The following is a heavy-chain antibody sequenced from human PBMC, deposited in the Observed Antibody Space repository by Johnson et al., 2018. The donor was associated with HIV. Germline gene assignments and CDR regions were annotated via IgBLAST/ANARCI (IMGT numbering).Heavy chain of an antibody. V-gene: IGHV3-7*01. Sequence: VQLVESGGGLVQPGESLRLSCAASGVPFSRPRMTWVRQAPGKGLEWVANINQDGSEKDYVDSVKGRFPISRDIAKNSLYLQMSGLRAEDTAVYYCARVRASGWGSYPNDAFDIWGQGTMVTVSS. D-gene: IGHD3-16*02. J-gene: IGHJ3*02. CDR2: INQDGSEK. CDR1: GVPFSRPR. CDR3: ARVRASGWGSYPNDAFDI.